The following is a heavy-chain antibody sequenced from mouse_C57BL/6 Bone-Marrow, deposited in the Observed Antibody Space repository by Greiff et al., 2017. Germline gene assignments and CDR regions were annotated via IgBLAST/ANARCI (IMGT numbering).Heavy chain of an antibody. CDR2: INSDGGST. D-gene: IGHD4-1*01. Sequence: DVKLVESGGGLVQPGESLKLSCESNEYEFPSHDMSWVRKTPEKRLELVAAINSDGGSTYYPDTMERRFIISRDNTKRTLYLQMSSLRSEDTALYYCARGNWEGYYFDYWGQGTTLTVSS. CDR1: EYEFPSHD. CDR3: ARGNWEGYYFDY. J-gene: IGHJ2*01. V-gene: IGHV5-2*01.